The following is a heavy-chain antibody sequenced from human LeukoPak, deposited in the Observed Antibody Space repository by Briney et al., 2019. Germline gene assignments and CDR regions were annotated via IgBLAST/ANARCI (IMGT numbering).Heavy chain of an antibody. V-gene: IGHV3-30*18. J-gene: IGHJ4*02. CDR2: LSYDGRNK. CDR1: GFTFSSYG. D-gene: IGHD6-19*01. CDR3: AKGSSSGWPYYFDQ. Sequence: PGGSLRLSCAASGFTFSSYGMHWVRQAPGKGLEWVAVLSYDGRNKYYADSVTGRFSISRDNSKNTLYLQMNSLRVEDTAVYYCAKGSSSGWPYYFDQWGQGTLVTVSS.